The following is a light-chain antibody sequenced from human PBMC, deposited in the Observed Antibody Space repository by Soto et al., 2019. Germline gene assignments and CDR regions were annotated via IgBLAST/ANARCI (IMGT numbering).Light chain of an antibody. CDR3: QQYYHWPYT. Sequence: EIVMTQSPATLSVSPGGSATLSCRASQHVSSNFAWYRQKPGQAPTLVIYHASTSATGIPSRFSGSGSGPEFTLTISSLQSEDFAVYYCQQYYHWPYTFGQGTKLEIK. V-gene: IGKV3-15*01. CDR1: QHVSSN. CDR2: HAS. J-gene: IGKJ2*01.